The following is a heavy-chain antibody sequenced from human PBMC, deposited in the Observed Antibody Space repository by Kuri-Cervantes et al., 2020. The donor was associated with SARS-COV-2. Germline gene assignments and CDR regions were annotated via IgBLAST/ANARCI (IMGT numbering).Heavy chain of an antibody. D-gene: IGHD1-20*01. V-gene: IGHV1-46*01. CDR3: ARSISGITGTTAAFDI. J-gene: IGHJ3*02. CDR1: GYTFTSYY. Sequence: ASVKVSCKASGYTFTSYYMHWVRQAPGQGLEWMGIINPSGGSTSYAQKFQGRVTMARDTSTSTVYMKLSSLRSEDTAVYYCARSISGITGTTAAFDIWGQGTMVTVSS. CDR2: INPSGGST.